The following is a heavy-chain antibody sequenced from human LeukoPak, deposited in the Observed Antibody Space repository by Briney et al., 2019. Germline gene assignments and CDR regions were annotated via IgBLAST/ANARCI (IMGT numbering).Heavy chain of an antibody. V-gene: IGHV4-38-2*02. D-gene: IGHD3-3*01. CDR1: GYSISSGYY. Sequence: SETLSLTCTVSGYSISSGYYWGWIRQPPGKGLEWIGSIYHSGSTYYNPSLKSRVTISVDTSKNQFSLKLSSVTAADTAVYYCARGEAYYDFWSTLKPYYYYMDVWGKGTTVTVSS. CDR3: ARGEAYYDFWSTLKPYYYYMDV. J-gene: IGHJ6*03. CDR2: IYHSGST.